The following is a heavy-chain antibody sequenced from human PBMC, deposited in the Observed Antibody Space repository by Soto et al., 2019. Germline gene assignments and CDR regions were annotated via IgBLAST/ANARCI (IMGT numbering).Heavy chain of an antibody. J-gene: IGHJ4*02. CDR3: ARYNSYAIDY. V-gene: IGHV4-59*01. CDR1: GTSISSYY. CDR2: IHYSGTT. Sequence: SETLSLTCPVSGTSISSYYGSWIRQPPGKGLEWIANIHYSGTTNYNPSLASRVTLSVDTSKNQFSLKMTSVTAADRAMYFCARYNSYAIDYWGRGTLVTVSS. D-gene: IGHD2-8*01.